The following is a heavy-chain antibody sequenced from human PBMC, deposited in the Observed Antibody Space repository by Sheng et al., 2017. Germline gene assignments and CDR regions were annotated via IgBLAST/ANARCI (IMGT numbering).Heavy chain of an antibody. V-gene: IGHV3-21*01. CDR2: ISSSSSSI. CDR3: AKGRIFGVVNPGLDS. CDR1: GFTFSSYR. J-gene: IGHJ4*02. Sequence: EVQLVESGGGLVKPGGSLRLSCAASGFTFSSYRMNWVRQAPGKGLEWVSCISSSSSSIYYADSVKGRFTISRDNAKNSLYLQMNSLRAEDMAVYYCAKGRIFGVVNPGLDSWGQGTLVTVSS. D-gene: IGHD3-3*01.